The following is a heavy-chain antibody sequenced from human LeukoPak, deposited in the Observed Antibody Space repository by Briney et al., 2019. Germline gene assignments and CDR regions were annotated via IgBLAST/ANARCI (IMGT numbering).Heavy chain of an antibody. V-gene: IGHV4-39*02. CDR2: ISYSGNT. CDR1: GASISRSSHY. Sequence: SETLSLTCTVSGASISRSSHYWGWIRQPPGKGLEWIGTISYSGNTYYDPSLKSRLTISVDTSENRFSLRLSSVTAADTAVYYCARGRVWFRFFDLWGRGTLLTVSA. J-gene: IGHJ2*01. CDR3: ARGRVWFRFFDL. D-gene: IGHD3-10*01.